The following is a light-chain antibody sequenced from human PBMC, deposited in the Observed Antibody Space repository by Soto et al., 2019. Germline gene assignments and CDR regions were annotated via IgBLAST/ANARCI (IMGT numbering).Light chain of an antibody. CDR2: GAS. Sequence: EIVMTQSPATLSVSPWERATLSCRASQSVSSNLAWYQQKPGQAPRLLIYGASTRATGIPARFSGSGSGTEFTLTISSLQPEDFATYYCQQSYSTPWTFGQGTKVDIK. CDR3: QQSYSTPWT. J-gene: IGKJ1*01. V-gene: IGKV3-15*01. CDR1: QSVSSN.